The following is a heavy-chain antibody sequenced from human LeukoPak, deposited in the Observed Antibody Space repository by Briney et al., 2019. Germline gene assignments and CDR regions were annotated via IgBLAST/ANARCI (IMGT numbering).Heavy chain of an antibody. CDR3: ARGVRRAMEKPSFRGYYYYYMDV. Sequence: ASVKVSCKASGYTFTSYGISWVRQAPGQGLEWMGWISAYNGNTNYAQKFQGRVTMTRNTSISTAYMELSSLRSEDTAVYYCARGVRRAMEKPSFRGYYYYYMDVWGKGTTVTISS. CDR1: GYTFTSYG. V-gene: IGHV1-18*01. D-gene: IGHD5-18*01. CDR2: ISAYNGNT. J-gene: IGHJ6*03.